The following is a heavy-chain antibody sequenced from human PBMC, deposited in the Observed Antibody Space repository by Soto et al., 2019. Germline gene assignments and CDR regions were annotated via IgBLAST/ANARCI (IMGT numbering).Heavy chain of an antibody. CDR2: LSSSSSYI. Sequence: EVQLVESGGGLVKPGGSLRLSCAASGFTFSSYSMNWVRQAPGKGLEWVSSLSSSSSYIYYADSVKGRFTISRDNAKNSLYLQMNSLRAEDTAVYYYARDTWWDMGFGELLPFDYWGQGTLATVSS. CDR1: GFTFSSYS. D-gene: IGHD3-10*01. CDR3: ARDTWWDMGFGELLPFDY. J-gene: IGHJ4*02. V-gene: IGHV3-21*01.